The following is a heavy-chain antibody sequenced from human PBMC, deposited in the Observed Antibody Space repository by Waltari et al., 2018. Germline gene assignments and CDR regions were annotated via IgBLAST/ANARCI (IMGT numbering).Heavy chain of an antibody. J-gene: IGHJ4*02. CDR3: ATRRGGRFPEDY. Sequence: QLQLQESGAGLVKPSETLSLTCTVSGGSIRSSSYYWAWIRQPPGNGLEWIGSIYYSGSTYYNPSLKSRVTISVDTSKNQFSLKLSSVTAADTAVYYCATRRGGRFPEDYWGQGTLVTVSS. CDR1: GGSIRSSSYY. CDR2: IYYSGST. V-gene: IGHV4-39*01. D-gene: IGHD3-3*01.